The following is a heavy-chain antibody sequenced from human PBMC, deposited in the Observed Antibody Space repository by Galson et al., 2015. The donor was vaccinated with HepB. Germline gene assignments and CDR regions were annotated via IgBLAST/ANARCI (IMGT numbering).Heavy chain of an antibody. Sequence: QSGAEVKKPGESLRTSCKASGGTFSSYAISWVRQAPGQGLEWMGGIIPIFGTANYAQKFQGRVTITADESTSTAYMELSSLRSEDTAVYYCASRPKWEPSDYWGQGTLVTVSS. D-gene: IGHD1-26*01. CDR2: IIPIFGTA. V-gene: IGHV1-69*01. CDR1: GGTFSSYA. CDR3: ASRPKWEPSDY. J-gene: IGHJ4*02.